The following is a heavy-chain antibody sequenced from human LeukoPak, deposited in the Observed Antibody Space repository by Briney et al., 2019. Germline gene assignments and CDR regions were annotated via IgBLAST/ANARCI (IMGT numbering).Heavy chain of an antibody. CDR3: AKAPVTTCSGAYCSPFDY. Sequence: PGGSLRLSCAASGFTLSSYAMSWVRQAPGKGLEWVSAISVSGNTYHADSVKGLFTISRDSSKNTLYLQMNRLRAEDAAVYYCAKAPVTTCSGAYCSPFDYWGQGPLVTVSS. V-gene: IGHV3-23*01. J-gene: IGHJ4*02. CDR1: GFTLSSYA. CDR2: ISVSGNT. D-gene: IGHD2-21*01.